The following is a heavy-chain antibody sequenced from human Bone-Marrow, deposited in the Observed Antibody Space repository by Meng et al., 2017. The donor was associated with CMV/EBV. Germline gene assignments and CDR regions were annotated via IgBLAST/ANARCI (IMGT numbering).Heavy chain of an antibody. J-gene: IGHJ4*02. Sequence: QVQLVQSGAEVKKPGASGKVSCKASGYTFTGYYMHWVRQAPGQGLEWMGWINPNSGGTNYAQKFQGRVTMTRDTSISTAYMELSRLRSDDTAVYYCAREGYCSSTSCYFDYGGQGTLVTVAS. D-gene: IGHD2-2*01. V-gene: IGHV1-2*02. CDR1: GYTFTGYY. CDR3: AREGYCSSTSCYFDY. CDR2: INPNSGGT.